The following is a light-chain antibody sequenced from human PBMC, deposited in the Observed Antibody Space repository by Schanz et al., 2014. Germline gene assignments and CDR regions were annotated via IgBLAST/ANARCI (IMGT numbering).Light chain of an antibody. V-gene: IGLV2-23*02. CDR1: SSDVGSYKL. Sequence: QSALTQPASVSGSPGQSITISCTGTSSDVGSYKLVSWYQQHPGKAPKLLIYEVSKRPSGVPDRFSASKSGNTASLTVSGLQADDEADYYCTSYAGSSTVVFGGGTKLTVL. J-gene: IGLJ2*01. CDR2: EVS. CDR3: TSYAGSSTVV.